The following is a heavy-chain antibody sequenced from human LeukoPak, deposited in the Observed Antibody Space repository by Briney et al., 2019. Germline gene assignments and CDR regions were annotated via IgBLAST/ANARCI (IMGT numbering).Heavy chain of an antibody. J-gene: IGHJ3*02. V-gene: IGHV3-11*06. CDR2: ISSSSSYT. D-gene: IGHD2/OR15-2a*01. CDR3: LPLLSRPYVEDGFDI. Sequence: GGSLRLSCTASGFTFSDYYMSWIRQAPGKGLEWVAYISSSSSYTKYADSVKGRFTISRDNARNSLYLQMNSLRAEDTAVYYCLPLLSRPYVEDGFDIWGQGTMVTVSS. CDR1: GFTFSDYY.